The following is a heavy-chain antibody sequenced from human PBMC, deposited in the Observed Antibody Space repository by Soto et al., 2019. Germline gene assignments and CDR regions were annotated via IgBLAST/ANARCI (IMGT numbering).Heavy chain of an antibody. Sequence: ASVKVSCKASGYTFTGYYMHWVRQAPGQGLEWMGWINPNSGCTNYAQKFQGWVTMTRDTSISTAYMELSRLRSDDTAVYYCARDGAGEAFGAFDIWGQGTMVTVSS. CDR3: ARDGAGEAFGAFDI. D-gene: IGHD7-27*01. CDR2: INPNSGCT. CDR1: GYTFTGYY. V-gene: IGHV1-2*04. J-gene: IGHJ3*02.